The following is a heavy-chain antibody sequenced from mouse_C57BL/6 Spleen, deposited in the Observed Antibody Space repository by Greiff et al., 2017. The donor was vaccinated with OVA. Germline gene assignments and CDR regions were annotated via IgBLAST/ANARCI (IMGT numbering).Heavy chain of an antibody. D-gene: IGHD2-1*01. Sequence: EVMLVESGGGLVKPGGSLKLSCAASGFTFSDYGMHWVRQAPEKGLEWVAYISSGSSTIYYADTVKGRFTISRDNAKNTLFLQMTSLRSEDTAMYYCAKPFYYGNPYYAMDYWGQGTSVTVSS. V-gene: IGHV5-17*01. CDR2: ISSGSSTI. CDR3: AKPFYYGNPYYAMDY. CDR1: GFTFSDYG. J-gene: IGHJ4*01.